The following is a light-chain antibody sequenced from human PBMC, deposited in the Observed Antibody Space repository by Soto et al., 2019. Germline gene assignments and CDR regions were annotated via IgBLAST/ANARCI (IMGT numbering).Light chain of an antibody. CDR2: GAS. J-gene: IGKJ5*01. CDR3: QQYGSSPT. Sequence: EIVLTQSPGTLSLFPGERATLSCRASQSLTTSYLAWYQQKPGQAPRLLIYGASSRATGIPDGFSGSGSGTDFTLTISRLEPEDFAVYYCQQYGSSPTFGQGTRLEIK. CDR1: QSLTTSY. V-gene: IGKV3-20*01.